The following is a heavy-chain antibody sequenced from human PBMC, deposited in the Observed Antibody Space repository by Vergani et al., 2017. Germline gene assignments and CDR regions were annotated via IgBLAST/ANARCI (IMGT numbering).Heavy chain of an antibody. CDR2: FDPEDGET. CDR3: ATAPRGVFGVVIPSYYYGMDV. J-gene: IGHJ6*02. CDR1: GYTLTELS. V-gene: IGHV1-24*01. D-gene: IGHD3-3*01. Sequence: QVQLVPSGAEVKKPGASVKVSCKVSGYTLTELSMHWVRQAPGKGLEWMGGFDPEDGETIYAQKFQGRVTMTEDTSTDTAYMELSSLRSEDTAVYYCATAPRGVFGVVIPSYYYGMDVWGQGTTVTVSS.